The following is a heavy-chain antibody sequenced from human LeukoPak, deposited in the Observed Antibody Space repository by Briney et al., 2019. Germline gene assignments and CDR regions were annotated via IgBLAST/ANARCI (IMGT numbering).Heavy chain of an antibody. CDR1: GFTFSSYG. Sequence: PGGSLRLSCAASGFTFSSYGMHWVRQAPGKGLEWVAVISYDGSNKYYADSVKGRFTISRDNSKNTPYLQMNSLRAEDTAVYYCAKDMYYYDSSGYSDYWGQGTLVTVSS. D-gene: IGHD3-22*01. J-gene: IGHJ4*02. CDR3: AKDMYYYDSSGYSDY. V-gene: IGHV3-30*18. CDR2: ISYDGSNK.